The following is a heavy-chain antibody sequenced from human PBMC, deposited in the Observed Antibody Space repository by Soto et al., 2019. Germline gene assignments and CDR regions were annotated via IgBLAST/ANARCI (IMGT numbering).Heavy chain of an antibody. Sequence: QVQLVQSGAEVKKPGASVKVSCKASGDTFTDYYIHWVRQAPGQGLEWMGTVNPSGGHTTYAQHFLGRMTMTRDTSTSTLYRELTSLTSEDTAVYYCARGRHVVVVTAALDYWGQGTLVTVSS. D-gene: IGHD2-21*02. CDR3: ARGRHVVVVTAALDY. V-gene: IGHV1-46*01. J-gene: IGHJ4*02. CDR1: GDTFTDYY. CDR2: VNPSGGHT.